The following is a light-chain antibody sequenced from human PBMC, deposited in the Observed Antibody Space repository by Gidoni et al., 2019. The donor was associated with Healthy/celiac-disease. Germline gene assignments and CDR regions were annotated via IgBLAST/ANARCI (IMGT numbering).Light chain of an antibody. CDR3: GTWDSSLSAYV. V-gene: IGLV1-51*01. CDR1: SSNIGNNY. Sequence: QSVLTQPPSVSAAPGQKVTISSPGSSSNIGNNYVSWYQQLPGTAPKPLIYDNNKRPSGIPDRFSGSKSGTSATLGITGLQTGDEADYYCGTWDSSLSAYVFGTGTKVTVL. CDR2: DNN. J-gene: IGLJ1*01.